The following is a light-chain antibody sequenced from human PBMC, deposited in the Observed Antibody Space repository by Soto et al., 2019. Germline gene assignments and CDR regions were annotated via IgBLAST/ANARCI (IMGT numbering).Light chain of an antibody. Sequence: DIQMTQSPASLSASVTDRVTITCRASQDIGTDLGWYQQKPGKAPERLIYEASVLQSGVPSRFSGSGSGTEFTLTVSSLQPEDFATYYCVQHYSYTFGQGTRLEIK. CDR3: VQHYSYT. V-gene: IGKV1-17*01. CDR1: QDIGTD. J-gene: IGKJ5*01. CDR2: EAS.